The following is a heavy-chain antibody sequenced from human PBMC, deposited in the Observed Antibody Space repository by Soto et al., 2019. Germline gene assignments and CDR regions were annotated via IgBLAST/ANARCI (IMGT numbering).Heavy chain of an antibody. Sequence: GEYLKISCKGSGDSFNTYWIAWVRQMPGKGLEWMGITHPGDSETRYSPSFEGQVTISADKSISTAYLQWSSLKASDTAMYYCARQGKDGHNQGYGMDVWGQGTTVTVSS. CDR3: ARQGKDGHNQGYGMDV. J-gene: IGHJ6*02. V-gene: IGHV5-51*01. CDR2: THPGDSET. CDR1: GDSFNTYW.